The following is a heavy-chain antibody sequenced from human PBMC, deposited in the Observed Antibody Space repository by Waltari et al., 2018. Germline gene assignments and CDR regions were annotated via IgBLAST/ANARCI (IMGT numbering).Heavy chain of an antibody. CDR3: ASKVSSSSYFQH. CDR1: GGSISSYY. J-gene: IGHJ1*01. CDR2: IYYSGST. V-gene: IGHV4-59*01. Sequence: QVQLQESGPGLVKPSETLSLTCPVSGGSISSYYWGWFRQPPGKGLEWIGYIYYSGSTNYNPSLKSRVTLSVDTSKNQFSLKLSSVTAADTAVYYCASKVSSSSYFQHWGQGTLVTVSS. D-gene: IGHD6-6*01.